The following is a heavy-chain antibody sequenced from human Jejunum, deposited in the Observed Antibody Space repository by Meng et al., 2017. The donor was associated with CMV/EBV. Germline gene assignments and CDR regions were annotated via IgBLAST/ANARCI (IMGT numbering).Heavy chain of an antibody. CDR3: AKRQGLYSGTYYGHSFDF. CDR2: TRYDGTEE. D-gene: IGHD1-26*01. J-gene: IGHJ4*02. CDR1: FSSYG. V-gene: IGHV3-30*02. Sequence: FSSYGMHWVRQAPGKGLEWGAFTRYDGTEEYYADSVKGRFTISRDSSENTLYLQMNSLRAEDTAMYYCAKRQGLYSGTYYGHSFDFWGQGTLVTVSS.